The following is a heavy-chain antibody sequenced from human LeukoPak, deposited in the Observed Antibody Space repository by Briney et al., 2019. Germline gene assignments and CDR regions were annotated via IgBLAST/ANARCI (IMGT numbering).Heavy chain of an antibody. J-gene: IGHJ4*02. CDR1: GFTFSSYG. CDR2: IWYDGSNK. V-gene: IGHV3-33*01. Sequence: GRSLRLSCAASGFTFSSYGMHWVRQAPGKGLEWVAVIWYDGSNKYYADSVKGRFTISRDNSKNTLYLQMNSLRAEDTAVYYCAREIGAHDFWSGYCDYWGQGTLVTVSS. CDR3: AREIGAHDFWSGYCDY. D-gene: IGHD3-3*01.